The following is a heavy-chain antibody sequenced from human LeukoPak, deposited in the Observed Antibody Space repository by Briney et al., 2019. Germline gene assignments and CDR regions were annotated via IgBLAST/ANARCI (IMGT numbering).Heavy chain of an antibody. V-gene: IGHV1-2*02. CDR1: GYTFTGYY. CDR2: INPNSGGT. D-gene: IGHD4-17*01. Sequence: ASVKVSCKASGYTFTGYYMHWVRQAPGQGLEWMGWINPNSGGTNYAQKFQGRVTMTRDTSISTAYMELSRLRSDDTAVYYCARDLYGDYGSDIWGQGTMVTVSS. CDR3: ARDLYGDYGSDI. J-gene: IGHJ3*02.